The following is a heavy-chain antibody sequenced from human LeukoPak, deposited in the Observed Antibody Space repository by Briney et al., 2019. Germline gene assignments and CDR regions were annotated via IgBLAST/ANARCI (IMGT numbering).Heavy chain of an antibody. CDR1: GFTFSSYG. CDR2: ISYDGSNK. V-gene: IGHV3-30*03. CDR3: ATPFPLTPGGELPPPDY. J-gene: IGHJ4*02. D-gene: IGHD3-16*01. Sequence: PGRSLRLSCAASGFTFSSYGMHWVRQAPGKGLEWVAVISYDGSNKYYADSVKGRFAISRDNSKNTLYLQMNSQRAEDTAVYYCATPFPLTPGGELPPPDYWGQGTLVTVSS.